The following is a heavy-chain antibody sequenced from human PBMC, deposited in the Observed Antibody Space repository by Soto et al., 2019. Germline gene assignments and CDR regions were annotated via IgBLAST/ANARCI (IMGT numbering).Heavy chain of an antibody. J-gene: IGHJ4*02. Sequence: SETLSLTRAFHGGSFSGYYWSWIRQPPGKGLEWIGEINHSGSTNYNPSLKSRVTISVDTSKNQFSLKLSSVTAADTAVYYCASFGYCSGGSCYSKYYFDYWGQGTLVTVSS. CDR1: GGSFSGYY. V-gene: IGHV4-34*01. CDR2: INHSGST. D-gene: IGHD2-15*01. CDR3: ASFGYCSGGSCYSKYYFDY.